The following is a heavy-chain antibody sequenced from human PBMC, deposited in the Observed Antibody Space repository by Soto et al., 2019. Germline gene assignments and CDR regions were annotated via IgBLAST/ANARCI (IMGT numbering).Heavy chain of an antibody. D-gene: IGHD5-12*01. CDR2: ISTYNGDT. CDR1: GYTFTNYG. J-gene: IGHJ6*02. Sequence: GASVKVSCKASGYTFTNYGISWVRQAPGQGLEWMGWISTYNGDTNYAQTFQGRVTMTTDTSTSTVHMEVRSLRSDDTAVYYCAREGVAPYYYYGMDVWGQGTTVTVSS. V-gene: IGHV1-18*01. CDR3: AREGVAPYYYYGMDV.